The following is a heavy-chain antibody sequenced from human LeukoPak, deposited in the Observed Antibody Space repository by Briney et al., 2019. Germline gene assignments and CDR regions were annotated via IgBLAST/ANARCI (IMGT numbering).Heavy chain of an antibody. D-gene: IGHD3-10*01. CDR2: INPNSGGT. Sequence: ASVKVSCKASGYTFTGHYMHWVRQAPGQGLEWMGWINPNSGGTNYAQKFQGRVTMTRDTSISTAYMELSRLRSDDTAVYYCARPLRGVYYFDYWGQGTLVTVSS. J-gene: IGHJ4*02. CDR1: GYTFTGHY. V-gene: IGHV1-2*02. CDR3: ARPLRGVYYFDY.